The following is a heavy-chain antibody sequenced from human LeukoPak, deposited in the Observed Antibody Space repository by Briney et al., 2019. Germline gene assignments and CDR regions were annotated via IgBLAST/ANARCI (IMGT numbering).Heavy chain of an antibody. V-gene: IGHV3-30*18. CDR3: AKVSVAGPNPDY. CDR2: ISYDGSNK. J-gene: IGHJ4*02. CDR1: GLTFSSYG. D-gene: IGHD6-19*01. Sequence: GRSLRLSCAASGLTFSSYGMHWVRQAPGKGLEWVAVISYDGSNKYYADSVKGRFTISRDNSKNTLYLQMNSLRAEDTAVYYCAKVSVAGPNPDYWGQGTLVTVSS.